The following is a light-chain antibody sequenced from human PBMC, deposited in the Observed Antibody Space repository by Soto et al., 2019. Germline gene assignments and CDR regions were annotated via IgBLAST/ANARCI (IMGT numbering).Light chain of an antibody. Sequence: QSVLTQPPSASATPGQRVTISCSGSSSNIGSDFVFWYQRLPGTAPKLLIYRNNQRPSGVPDRFSGSKSGTSASLAISGLRSEDEADYYCAAWDHSLSGWMIGGGTKLTVL. CDR1: SSNIGSDF. CDR2: RNN. V-gene: IGLV1-47*01. CDR3: AAWDHSLSGWM. J-gene: IGLJ3*02.